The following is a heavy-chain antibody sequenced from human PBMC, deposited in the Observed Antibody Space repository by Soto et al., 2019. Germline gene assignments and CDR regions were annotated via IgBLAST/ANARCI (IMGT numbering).Heavy chain of an antibody. V-gene: IGHV5-51*01. Sequence: VQSLKISCKASGYIFTTYWIVWVRQTPGKGLEWMGIIWPAYSDTRYSSSFQGHFTISDDKSISTYYLKWSSLEASDTAIFYCARREGSGWFAYWGQGTLVTVS. CDR2: IWPAYSDT. CDR3: ARREGSGWFAY. D-gene: IGHD6-19*01. CDR1: GYIFTTYW. J-gene: IGHJ4*02.